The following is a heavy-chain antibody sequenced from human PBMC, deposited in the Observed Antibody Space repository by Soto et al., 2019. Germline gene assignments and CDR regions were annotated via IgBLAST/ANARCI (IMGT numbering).Heavy chain of an antibody. Sequence: SETLSPTCTVSGGSISSGDYYWSWIRQPPGKGLEWIGYIYYSGSTYYNPSLKSRVTISVDTSKNQFSLKLSSVTAADTAVYYCARGDGIAAATFDYWGQGTLVTVSS. V-gene: IGHV4-30-4*01. J-gene: IGHJ4*02. CDR2: IYYSGST. CDR3: ARGDGIAAATFDY. D-gene: IGHD6-13*01. CDR1: GGSISSGDYY.